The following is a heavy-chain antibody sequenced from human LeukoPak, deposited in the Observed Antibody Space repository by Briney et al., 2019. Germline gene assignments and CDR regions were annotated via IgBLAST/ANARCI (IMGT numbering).Heavy chain of an antibody. Sequence: AASVKVSCKASGYTFTSYDINWVRQATGQGLEWMGWMNPNSGNTGYAQKFQGRVTMTRNTSISTAYMELSSLRSEDTAVYYCARGRQGLNWFDPWGQGTLVTGSS. CDR2: MNPNSGNT. CDR1: GYTFTSYD. J-gene: IGHJ5*02. CDR3: ARGRQGLNWFDP. V-gene: IGHV1-8*01.